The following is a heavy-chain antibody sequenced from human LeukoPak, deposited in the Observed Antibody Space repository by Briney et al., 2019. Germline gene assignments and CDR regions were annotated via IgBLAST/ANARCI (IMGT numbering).Heavy chain of an antibody. V-gene: IGHV1-2*02. CDR3: ARGGSSTLSWFDP. D-gene: IGHD2-2*01. CDR2: INPNSGGT. Sequence: ASVKVSCKASGYTFTGYYMRWVRQAPGQGLEWMGWINPNSGGTNYAQKFQGRVTMTRDTSISTAYMELSRLRSEDTAVYYCARGGSSTLSWFDPWGQGTLVTVSS. J-gene: IGHJ5*02. CDR1: GYTFTGYY.